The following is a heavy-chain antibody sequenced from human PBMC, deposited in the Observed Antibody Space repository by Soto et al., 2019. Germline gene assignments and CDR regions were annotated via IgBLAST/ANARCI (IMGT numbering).Heavy chain of an antibody. CDR2: IYYRGST. V-gene: IGHV4-31*03. D-gene: IGHD2-15*01. CDR1: GGSISSGGYY. Sequence: QVQLQESGPGLVKPSQTLSLTCTVSGGSISSGGYYWSWIRQHPGKGLEWIGYIYYRGSTYYNPSLKSRVTISVDTSKNQFSLKLGFVTAADTAVYYCARDEVVSATRLLDYWGQGILVTVSS. CDR3: ARDEVVSATRLLDY. J-gene: IGHJ4*02.